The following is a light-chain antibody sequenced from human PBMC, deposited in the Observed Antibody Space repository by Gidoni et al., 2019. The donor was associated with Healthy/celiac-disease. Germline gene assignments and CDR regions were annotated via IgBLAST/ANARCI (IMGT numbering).Light chain of an antibody. J-gene: IGKJ2*01. CDR1: QSVLYSSNNKNY. Sequence: DIVMTQSPASLAVSLGERATINCKSRQSVLYSSNNKNYLAWYQQKPGQPPKLPIYWASTRESGVPDRFSGSGSGTDFTLTISSLQAEDVAVYYCQQYYSTPRTFGQGTKLEIK. CDR3: QQYYSTPRT. V-gene: IGKV4-1*01. CDR2: WAS.